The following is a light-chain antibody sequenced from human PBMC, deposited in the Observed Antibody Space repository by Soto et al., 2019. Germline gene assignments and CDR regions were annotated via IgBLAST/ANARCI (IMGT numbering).Light chain of an antibody. Sequence: DIQMTQSPSSLSASVGDRVTISCQASQDISNFLSWYQQKPGKAPKLLIYDASNLEAGVPSRFRGSDSGTDFTLTINSLQPEDIATYYCQQYKNLPLTFGPGTTVDLK. V-gene: IGKV1-33*01. CDR1: QDISNF. CDR2: DAS. CDR3: QQYKNLPLT. J-gene: IGKJ3*01.